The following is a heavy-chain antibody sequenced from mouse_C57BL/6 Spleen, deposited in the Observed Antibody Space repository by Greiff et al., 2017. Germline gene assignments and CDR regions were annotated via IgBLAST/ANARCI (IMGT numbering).Heavy chain of an antibody. CDR2: IGSGGST. CDR1: GFSLTSYG. V-gene: IGHV2-2*01. Sequence: VKLMESGPGLVQPSQSLSITCTVSGFSLTSYGVHWVRQSPGKGLEWLGVIGSGGSTDYNAAFISRLSISKDNSKSQVFFKMNSLQADDTAIYYCARKGGYYVGTWFAYWGQGTLVTVSA. J-gene: IGHJ3*01. D-gene: IGHD2-3*01. CDR3: ARKGGYYVGTWFAY.